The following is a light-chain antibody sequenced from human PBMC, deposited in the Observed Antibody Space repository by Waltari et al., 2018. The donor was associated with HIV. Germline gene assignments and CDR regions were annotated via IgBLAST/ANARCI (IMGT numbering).Light chain of an antibody. J-gene: IGLJ2*01. CDR3: CAYAGSTTYVI. V-gene: IGLV2-23*02. CDR2: EVS. CDR1: SSDVGGYNL. Sequence: QSALIQPASVSGSPGQSITISCTGTSSDVGGYNLVSWYQQHPGKAPKLMIYEVSKRPSGVSKRFSGSKSGNTASLTISGLQAEDEADYYCCAYAGSTTYVIFGGGTKLTVL.